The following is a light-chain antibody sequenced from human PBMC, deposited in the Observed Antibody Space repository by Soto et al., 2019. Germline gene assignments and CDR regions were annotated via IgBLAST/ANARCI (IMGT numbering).Light chain of an antibody. CDR1: QSIGSG. V-gene: IGKV1-5*03. Sequence: DFQMTQSPSTLSASVGDGVTITCRASQSIGSGLAWYQQQPGKAPKLLIYKATNLQRGVSSRFSGSGSGTDFSLTFSSLQPADSATYYCQQYHDFQYTFGQGTKLEI. J-gene: IGKJ2*01. CDR2: KAT. CDR3: QQYHDFQYT.